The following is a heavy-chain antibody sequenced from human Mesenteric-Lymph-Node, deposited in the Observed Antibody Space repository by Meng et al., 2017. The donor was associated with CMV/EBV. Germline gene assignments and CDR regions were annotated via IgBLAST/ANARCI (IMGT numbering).Heavy chain of an antibody. V-gene: IGHV4-39*07. Sequence: SETLSLTCTVSGGSIISSSYYWGWIRQPPGKGLEWIGSMYYTGTTYYSPSLKSRVTISADTSKTHFSLRVTSVTAADTAVYYCARDSAFGYLPVGDAFDMWGQGAMVTVSS. D-gene: IGHD2-2*01. CDR2: MYYTGTT. CDR1: GGSIISSSYY. J-gene: IGHJ3*02. CDR3: ARDSAFGYLPVGDAFDM.